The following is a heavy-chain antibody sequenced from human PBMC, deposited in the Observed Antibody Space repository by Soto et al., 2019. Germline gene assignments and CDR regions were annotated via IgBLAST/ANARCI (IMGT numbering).Heavy chain of an antibody. J-gene: IGHJ4*02. CDR1: GASIKSYY. CDR2: MYYSGTT. CDR3: AAAYDY. Sequence: ETLSLTCTVSGASIKSYYWSWMRQFPGKGLEWIGNMYYSGTTNYNPSLQSRVTLSVDTSKNQFSLKLTSVTAADTAVYYCAAAYDYWGQGTLVTVSS. D-gene: IGHD2-15*01. V-gene: IGHV4-59*01.